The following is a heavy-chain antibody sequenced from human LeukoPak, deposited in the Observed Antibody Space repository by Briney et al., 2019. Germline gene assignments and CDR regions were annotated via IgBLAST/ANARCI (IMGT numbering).Heavy chain of an antibody. CDR1: GFTFGSYS. Sequence: GGSLRLSCAASGFTFGSYSMNWVRQAPGKGLEWVSSISTSSDYIYYADSVKGRFTISRDNAENSLFLRVNSLRAEDTAVYYCARGCSGGSCYDYWGQGTPVTVSS. V-gene: IGHV3-21*01. J-gene: IGHJ4*02. D-gene: IGHD2-15*01. CDR3: ARGCSGGSCYDY. CDR2: ISTSSDYI.